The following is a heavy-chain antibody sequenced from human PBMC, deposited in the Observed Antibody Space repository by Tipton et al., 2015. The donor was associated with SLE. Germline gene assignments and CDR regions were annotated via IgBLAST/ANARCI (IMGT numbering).Heavy chain of an antibody. CDR2: IYSGGST. CDR3: ARDSDYDFWRGHLDAFDM. D-gene: IGHD3-3*01. Sequence: LVQSGGGLVQPGGSLRLSCAASGFTVSTNYMSWVRQAPGKGLEWVSVIYSGGSTSYADFVRGRFTISRDSLKNTVYLQMNSLRAEDTAMYFCARDSDYDFWRGHLDAFDMWGQGTMVTVSS. V-gene: IGHV3-53*04. J-gene: IGHJ3*02. CDR1: GFTVSTNY.